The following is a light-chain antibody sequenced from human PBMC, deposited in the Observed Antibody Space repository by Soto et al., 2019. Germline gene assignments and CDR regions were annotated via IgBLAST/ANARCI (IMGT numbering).Light chain of an antibody. CDR2: DTS. CDR1: QSVSSY. CDR3: QRRDNWPLT. Sequence: EIVLTQSPATLSVSPGERATLSCRASQSVSSYLAWFQQKPGQPPRLLIYDTSYRATGIPARFSGSGSGTDSTLTISSLEPEDFAVYYCQRRDNWPLTFGGGTKVEIK. J-gene: IGKJ4*01. V-gene: IGKV3-11*01.